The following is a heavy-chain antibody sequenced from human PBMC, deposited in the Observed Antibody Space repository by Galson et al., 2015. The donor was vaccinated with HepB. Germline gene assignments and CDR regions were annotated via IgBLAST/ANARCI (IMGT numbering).Heavy chain of an antibody. CDR1: GYTFTSYA. V-gene: IGHV1-3*01. D-gene: IGHD3-3*01. J-gene: IGHJ6*03. CDR2: INAGNGNT. Sequence: SVKVSCKASGYTFTSYAMHWVRQAPGQRLEWMGWINAGNGNTKYSQKSQGRVTITRDTSASTAYMELSSLRSEDTAVYYCARVFLERVENYMDVWGKGTTVTVSS. CDR3: ARVFLERVENYMDV.